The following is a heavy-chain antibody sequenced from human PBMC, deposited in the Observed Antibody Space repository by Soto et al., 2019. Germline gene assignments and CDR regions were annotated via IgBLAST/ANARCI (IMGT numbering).Heavy chain of an antibody. CDR3: ARGPSTHYYIDS. J-gene: IGHJ4*02. CDR1: GGSIISTNW. V-gene: IGHV4-4*02. CDR2: IYHSGNT. Sequence: PSETLSLACAVSGGSIISTNWWSWVRQPPGKGLEWIGEIYHSGNTNYNPSLKSRLTLSVDKSNNQFSLKLSSVTAADTAVYYCARGPSTHYYIDSWGQGTLVTVSS. D-gene: IGHD4-4*01.